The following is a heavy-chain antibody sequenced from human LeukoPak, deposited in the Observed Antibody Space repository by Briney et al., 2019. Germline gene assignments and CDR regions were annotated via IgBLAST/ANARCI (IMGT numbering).Heavy chain of an antibody. Sequence: PSETLSLTCTVSGGSISSSRYYWGWIRQPPGKGLEWIGSIYYSGSTYYNPSLKSRVTISVDTSKNQFSLKLSSVTAADTAVYCCARNYEDSSPDYWGQGTLVTVSS. J-gene: IGHJ4*02. D-gene: IGHD3-22*01. CDR1: GGSISSSRYY. CDR3: ARNYEDSSPDY. V-gene: IGHV4-39*07. CDR2: IYYSGST.